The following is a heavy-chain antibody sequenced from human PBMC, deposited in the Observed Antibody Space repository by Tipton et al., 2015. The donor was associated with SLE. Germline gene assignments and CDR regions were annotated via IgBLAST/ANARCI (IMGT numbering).Heavy chain of an antibody. D-gene: IGHD2-21*01. J-gene: IGHJ4*02. CDR3: ARDATYSSNFDY. CDR2: ASAYNGDT. CDR1: GYTFTSYG. V-gene: IGHV1-18*01. Sequence: QLVQSGAEVKKPGASVKVSCKASGYTFTSYGINWVRQAPGQGLEWVGWASAYNGDTNYAQKLQGRVTMTTDTSKSTAYMELMSLRSDDTAVYYCARDATYSSNFDYWGQGTLVTVSS.